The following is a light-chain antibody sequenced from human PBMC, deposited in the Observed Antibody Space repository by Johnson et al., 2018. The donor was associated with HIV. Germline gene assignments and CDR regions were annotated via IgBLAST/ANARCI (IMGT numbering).Light chain of an antibody. CDR1: SSNIGNNY. CDR2: DNN. V-gene: IGLV1-51*01. Sequence: QSVLTQPPSVSAAPGQKVTISCSGSSSNIGNNYVSWYQQLPGTAPKLLIYDNNKRPSGIPDRFSGSKSGTSATLGITGLQTGDEADYYCGTGDSSLRAGFFAPGTKVTVL. J-gene: IGLJ1*01. CDR3: GTGDSSLRAGF.